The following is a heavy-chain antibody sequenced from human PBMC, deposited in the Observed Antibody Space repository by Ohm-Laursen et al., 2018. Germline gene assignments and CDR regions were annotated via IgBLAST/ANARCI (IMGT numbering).Heavy chain of an antibody. CDR1: GGVFSSDA. CDR3: ARDRGITGTTEFDY. CDR2: IIPIFGTA. J-gene: IGHJ4*02. D-gene: IGHD1-7*01. V-gene: IGHV1-69*13. Sequence: ASMKVSCKPSGGVFSSDAISWVRQAPGQGLEWMGGIIPIFGTANYAQKFQGRVTITADESTSTAYMELSSLRSEDTAVYYCARDRGITGTTEFDYWGQGTLVTVSS.